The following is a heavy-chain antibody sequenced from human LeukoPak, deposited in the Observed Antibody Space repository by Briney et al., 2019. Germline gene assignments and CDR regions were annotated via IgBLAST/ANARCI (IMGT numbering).Heavy chain of an antibody. Sequence: GAAVKVSCKASGYTFTTYGISWVRQAPGQGLEWMGWISAYNDNTHYALKLQGRVTMTTDTSTTTAYMELRSLSSDDTDVYYCARGSQYYDFWSGYSHFDSWRQGTLVTVSS. J-gene: IGHJ4*02. CDR2: ISAYNDNT. CDR3: ARGSQYYDFWSGYSHFDS. CDR1: GYTFTTYG. V-gene: IGHV1-18*01. D-gene: IGHD3-3*01.